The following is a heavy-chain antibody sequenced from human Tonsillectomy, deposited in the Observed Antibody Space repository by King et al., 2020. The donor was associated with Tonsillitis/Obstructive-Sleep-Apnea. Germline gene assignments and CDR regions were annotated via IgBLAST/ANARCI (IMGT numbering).Heavy chain of an antibody. CDR2: IDPRDSYT. Sequence: QLVQSGAEVKKPGESLRISCKGSGYSFTSYWISWVRQMPGKGLEWMGTIDPRDSYTNNSPSFQGHVTISADKSISTVYLQWSSLKASDTAMYYCARHEEGGGVIRNYNYYMDVWGKGTTVTVSS. J-gene: IGHJ6*03. D-gene: IGHD3-16*02. CDR3: ARHEEGGGVIRNYNYYMDV. CDR1: GYSFTSYW. V-gene: IGHV5-10-1*01.